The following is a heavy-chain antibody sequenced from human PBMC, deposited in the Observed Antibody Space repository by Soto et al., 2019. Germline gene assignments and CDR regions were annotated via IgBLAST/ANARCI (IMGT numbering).Heavy chain of an antibody. Sequence: SETLSLTCTVSGGSISSYCWTWVRQPPGKGLEWIRYIHHSGSTYYNPSLESRVTISVDTSKSHFSLKLSSVTAADTAVYYCARETPYYYGSGRGYYYMDVWGKGTTVTVSS. V-gene: IGHV4-59*12. CDR2: IHHSGST. CDR1: GGSISSYC. CDR3: ARETPYYYGSGRGYYYMDV. J-gene: IGHJ6*03. D-gene: IGHD3-10*01.